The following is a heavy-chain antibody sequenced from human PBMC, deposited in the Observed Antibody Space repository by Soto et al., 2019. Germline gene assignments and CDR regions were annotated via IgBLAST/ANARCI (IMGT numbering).Heavy chain of an antibody. V-gene: IGHV4-34*01. CDR3: ASYYDYIWGSYRYSGAFDI. D-gene: IGHD3-16*02. CDR1: GGSFSGYY. Sequence: SETLSLTCAVYGGSFSGYYWSWIRQPPGKGLEWIGEINHSGSTNYNPSLKSRVTISVDTSKNQFSLKLSSVTAADTAVYYCASYYDYIWGSYRYSGAFDIWGQGTMVTV. J-gene: IGHJ3*02. CDR2: INHSGST.